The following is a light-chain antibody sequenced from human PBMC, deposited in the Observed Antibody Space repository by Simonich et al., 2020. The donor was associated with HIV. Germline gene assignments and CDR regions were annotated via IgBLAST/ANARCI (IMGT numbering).Light chain of an antibody. CDR3: QQSRSTPFT. CDR2: AAS. Sequence: DIQMTQSPCSMSAYVGDRVTITGRASKSISSYLNCYQQKPGKAPKRLVYAASSLQSGVPSRFSGSGSGPDFTLTISSLQPEAFATYFCQQSRSTPFTLGPGTKLDIK. V-gene: IGKV1-39*01. J-gene: IGKJ3*01. CDR1: KSISSY.